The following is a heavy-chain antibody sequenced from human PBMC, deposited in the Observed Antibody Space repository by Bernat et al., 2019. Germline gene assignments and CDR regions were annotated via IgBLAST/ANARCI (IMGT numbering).Heavy chain of an antibody. V-gene: IGHV3-74*01. J-gene: IGHJ6*02. CDR3: ARDRSYTMDV. CDR1: GFTLSTSW. Sequence: VQLVESGGGVVQPGRSLRLSCAASGFTLSTSWMHWVRQAPGKGLVWVSRITGDGSSTIYADSVKGRFTISRDNAKNTLYLQMNNLRAEDTAVYYCARDRSYTMDVWGQGTTVTVSS. CDR2: ITGDGSST. D-gene: IGHD4-11*01.